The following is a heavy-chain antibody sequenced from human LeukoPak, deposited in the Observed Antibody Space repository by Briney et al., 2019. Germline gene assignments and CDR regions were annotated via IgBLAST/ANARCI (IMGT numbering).Heavy chain of an antibody. CDR3: AKRGRGSGSNLYYYYYMDV. V-gene: IGHV3-30*02. D-gene: IGHD3-10*01. J-gene: IGHJ6*03. CDR1: GFTFSSYG. CDR2: IRYDGSNK. Sequence: GGSLRLSCAASGFTFSSYGMHWVRQAPGKGLEWVAFIRYDGSNKYYADSVKGRFTISRDNSKNTLYLQMNSLRAEDTAVYYCAKRGRGSGSNLYYYYYMDVWGKGTTVTVSS.